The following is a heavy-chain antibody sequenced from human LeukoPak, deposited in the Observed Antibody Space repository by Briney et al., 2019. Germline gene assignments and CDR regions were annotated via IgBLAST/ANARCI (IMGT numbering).Heavy chain of an antibody. CDR3: ARVMEGYCSSTSCEPSFDY. Sequence: SETLSLTCTVSGGSISSYYWSWIRQPPGKGLEWIGYIYYSGSTNYNPSLKSRVTLSVDTSKNQFSLKLSSVTAADTAVYYCARVMEGYCSSTSCEPSFDYWGQGTLVTVSS. D-gene: IGHD2-2*01. CDR2: IYYSGST. V-gene: IGHV4-59*01. CDR1: GGSISSYY. J-gene: IGHJ4*02.